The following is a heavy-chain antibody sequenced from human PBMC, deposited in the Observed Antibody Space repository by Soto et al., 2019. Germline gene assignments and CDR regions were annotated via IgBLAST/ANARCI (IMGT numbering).Heavy chain of an antibody. CDR1: GYTFTSYG. CDR3: ARDLYSSGWYDKVNYYYGMDV. D-gene: IGHD6-19*01. CDR2: ISPYNGNT. V-gene: IGHV1-18*01. J-gene: IGHJ6*02. Sequence: ASVKVSCKASGYTFTSYGISWVRHAPGQGLEWMGWISPYNGNTNYAQKLQGRVTMTTDTSTSTAYMELRSLRSDDTAVYYCARDLYSSGWYDKVNYYYGMDVWG.